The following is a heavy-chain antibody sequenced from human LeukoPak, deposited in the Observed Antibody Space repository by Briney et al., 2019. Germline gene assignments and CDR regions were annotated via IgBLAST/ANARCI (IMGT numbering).Heavy chain of an antibody. Sequence: GSSVKVSCKASGGTFSSYAISWVRQAPGQGLKWMGGIIPIFGTANYAQKFQGRVTITADESTSTAYMELSSLRSEDTAVYYCARGGLERLNDAFDIWGQGTMVTVSS. CDR1: GGTFSSYA. D-gene: IGHD1-1*01. CDR3: ARGGLERLNDAFDI. V-gene: IGHV1-69*01. J-gene: IGHJ3*02. CDR2: IIPIFGTA.